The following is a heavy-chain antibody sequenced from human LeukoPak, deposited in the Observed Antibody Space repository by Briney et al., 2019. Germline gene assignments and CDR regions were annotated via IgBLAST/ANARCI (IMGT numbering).Heavy chain of an antibody. Sequence: PGGSLRLSCAASGFTFSTYAMSWVRQPPGEGLEWVATSRGRSDKTDYPDSMRGRFTISRDNSKNMVHLQMNSLKTDDTAVYYCTKADDTVATNFDSWGQGTLVTVPS. CDR1: GFTFSTYA. CDR2: SRGRSDKT. J-gene: IGHJ4*02. D-gene: IGHD5-12*01. CDR3: TKADDTVATNFDS. V-gene: IGHV3-23*01.